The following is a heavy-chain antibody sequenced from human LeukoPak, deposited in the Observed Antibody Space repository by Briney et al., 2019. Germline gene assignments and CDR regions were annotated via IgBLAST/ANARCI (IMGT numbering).Heavy chain of an antibody. D-gene: IGHD4-11*01. Sequence: ASVKVSCKASGYTFTGYYMHWVRQAPGQGLEWMGWINPNSGGTNYAQKFQGRVTMTRDTSISTAYMELSRLRSDDTAVYYCATTVTTLYYFDYWGQGTLVTVSS. J-gene: IGHJ4*02. CDR1: GYTFTGYY. V-gene: IGHV1-2*02. CDR2: INPNSGGT. CDR3: ATTVTTLYYFDY.